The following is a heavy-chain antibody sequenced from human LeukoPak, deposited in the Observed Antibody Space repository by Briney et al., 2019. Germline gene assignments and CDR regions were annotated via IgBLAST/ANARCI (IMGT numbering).Heavy chain of an antibody. CDR3: ATSPYYYDSSGYYSY. V-gene: IGHV5-51*01. D-gene: IGHD3-22*01. Sequence: ASVKVSCKGSGYSFTSYWIGWVRQMPGKGLEWMGIIYPGDSDTRYSPSFQGQVTISADKSISTAYLQWSSLKASDTAMYYCATSPYYYDSSGYYSYWGQGTLATVSS. J-gene: IGHJ4*02. CDR1: GYSFTSYW. CDR2: IYPGDSDT.